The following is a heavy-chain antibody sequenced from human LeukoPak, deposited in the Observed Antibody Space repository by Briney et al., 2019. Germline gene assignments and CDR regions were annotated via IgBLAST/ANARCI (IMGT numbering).Heavy chain of an antibody. Sequence: VASVKVSCKASGGTFSSYTISWVRQAPGQGLEWMGGIIPIFGTANYAQKFQGRVTITADKSTSTAYMELSSLRSEDTAVYYCARDSNYYDSGSYAYCGQGTLVTVSS. D-gene: IGHD3-10*01. V-gene: IGHV1-69*06. CDR1: GGTFSSYT. CDR2: IIPIFGTA. CDR3: ARDSNYYDSGSYAY. J-gene: IGHJ4*02.